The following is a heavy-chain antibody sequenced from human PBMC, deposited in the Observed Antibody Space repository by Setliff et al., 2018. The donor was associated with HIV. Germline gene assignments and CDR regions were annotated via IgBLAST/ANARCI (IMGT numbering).Heavy chain of an antibody. V-gene: IGHV4-59*01. CDR3: ARVHSGSYYVRRDDAFDI. Sequence: SETLSLTCTVSGDSTSSYYWNWIRQPPGKALEWIGYIYYGSTHYNPSFEGRVTISVDTSKNQFSLKLSSVTAADTAVYYCARVHSGSYYVRRDDAFDIWGQGTMVTVSS. J-gene: IGHJ3*02. CDR1: GDSTSSYY. D-gene: IGHD1-26*01. CDR2: IYYGST.